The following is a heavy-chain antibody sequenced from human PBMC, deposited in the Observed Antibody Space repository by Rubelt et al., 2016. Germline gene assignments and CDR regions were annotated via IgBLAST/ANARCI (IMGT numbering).Heavy chain of an antibody. CDR3: ARDITVTSLRGRSVDYAMDV. D-gene: IGHD4-17*01. Sequence: QVQLVESGGGVVQPEKSLRLSCAASGFTFSSYGMYWVRQAPGKGLEWVALISYDGTNKYYADSVKGRFTIARAISKNTLYRQMNSLRVEDTAVYSCARDITVTSLRGRSVDYAMDVWGQGTTVTVSS. CDR1: GFTFSSYG. CDR2: ISYDGTNK. V-gene: IGHV3-30*19. J-gene: IGHJ6*02.